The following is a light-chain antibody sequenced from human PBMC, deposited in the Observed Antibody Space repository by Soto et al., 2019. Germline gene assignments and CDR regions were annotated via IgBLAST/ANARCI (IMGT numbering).Light chain of an antibody. CDR3: QQYGGFLIT. J-gene: IGKJ5*01. CDR1: QIVTSSQ. Sequence: LTQSPRTLSLSQGPGVTLSCRAGQIVTSSQLAWYQQKPGQAPRLLIYGASSRATGVPDRFSGGGSGTDCTLTISRLEPGDVAVYLCQQYGGFLITFAQGTRLEIK. CDR2: GAS. V-gene: IGKV3-20*01.